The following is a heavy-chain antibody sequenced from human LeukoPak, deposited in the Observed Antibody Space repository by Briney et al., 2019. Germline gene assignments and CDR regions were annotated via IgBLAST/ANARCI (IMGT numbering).Heavy chain of an antibody. CDR2: IKQDGSEK. J-gene: IGHJ6*02. CDR1: GFTFSSYW. D-gene: IGHD6-19*01. V-gene: IGHV3-7*01. Sequence: GGSLRLSCAASGFTFSSYWMSWVRQAPGKGLEWVANIKQDGSEKYYVDSVKGRFTISRDNAKNSLYLQMNSLRAEDTAVYYCAREESGWPGPYYYYGMDVWGQGTTVTVSS. CDR3: AREESGWPGPYYYYGMDV.